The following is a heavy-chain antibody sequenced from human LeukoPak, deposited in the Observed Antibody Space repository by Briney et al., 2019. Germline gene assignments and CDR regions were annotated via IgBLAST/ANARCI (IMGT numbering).Heavy chain of an antibody. D-gene: IGHD6-6*01. J-gene: IGHJ4*02. CDR2: ISSSSSYI. Sequence: PGGSLRLSCAASGFTFSNSWMSWVRQAPGKGLEWVSSISSSSSYIYYADSVRGRFTLSRDNAKNSLYLQMNSLRAEDTAVYYCARWPYSSSYYFDYWGQGTLVTVSS. CDR3: ARWPYSSSYYFDY. CDR1: GFTFSNSW. V-gene: IGHV3-21*01.